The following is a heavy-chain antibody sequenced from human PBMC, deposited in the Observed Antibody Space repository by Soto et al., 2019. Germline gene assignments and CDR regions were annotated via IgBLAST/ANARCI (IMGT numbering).Heavy chain of an antibody. J-gene: IGHJ4*02. CDR3: AKGRYSRPSAADY. CDR2: ISGSGGST. D-gene: IGHD1-26*01. Sequence: EVQLLESGGGLVQPGGSLGLSCAASGFTFSSYAMSWVRQAPGKGLEWVSAISGSGGSTYYADSVKGRFTISRDNSKNTLYLQMNSLRAEDTAVYYCAKGRYSRPSAADYWGQGTLVTVSS. CDR1: GFTFSSYA. V-gene: IGHV3-23*01.